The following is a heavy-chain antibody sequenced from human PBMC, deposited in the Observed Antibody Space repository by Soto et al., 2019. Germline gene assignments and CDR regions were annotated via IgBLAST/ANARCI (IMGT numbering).Heavy chain of an antibody. CDR3: VKSRPTVRIDGYYFDD. J-gene: IGHJ4*02. CDR2: IIASGAST. V-gene: IGHV3-23*01. CDR1: GFSFTSLP. D-gene: IGHD2-2*03. Sequence: EGQLLESGGGLVQPGGSLRLSCATSGFSFTSLPMGWVRQAPGKWLECVSSIIASGASTYYADSVKGRFFIYRDSPRNKLYLQLNSLRAENTALFYCVKSRPTVRIDGYYFDDWGQVPMVTVSP.